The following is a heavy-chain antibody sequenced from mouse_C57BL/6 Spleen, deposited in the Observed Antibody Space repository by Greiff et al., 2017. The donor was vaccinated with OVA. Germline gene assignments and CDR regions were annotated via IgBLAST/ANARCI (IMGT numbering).Heavy chain of an antibody. D-gene: IGHD1-1*01. CDR2: IDPEDGDT. CDR3: TTDYYGSPYAMDY. CDR1: GFNIKDYY. J-gene: IGHJ4*01. Sequence: DVKLQESGAELVRPGASVKLSCTASGFNIKDYYMHWVKQRPEQGLEWIGRIDPEDGDTEYAPKFQGKATMTADTSSNTAYLQLSSLTSEDTAVYYCTTDYYGSPYAMDYWGQGTSVTVSS. V-gene: IGHV14-1*01.